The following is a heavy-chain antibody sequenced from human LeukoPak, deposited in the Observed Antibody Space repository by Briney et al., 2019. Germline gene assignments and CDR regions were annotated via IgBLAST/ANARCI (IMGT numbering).Heavy chain of an antibody. CDR1: GFTFSSYW. Sequence: PGGSLRLSCAASGFTFSSYWMSWIRQAPGKGLEWVSYIANSGSLIYYADSVKGRFTISRDNAKNSLYLQMNSLRAEDTAVYYCARTPSAASYSNYVSGMDVWGQGTTVTVSS. J-gene: IGHJ6*02. CDR2: IANSGSLI. V-gene: IGHV3-11*01. CDR3: ARTPSAASYSNYVSGMDV. D-gene: IGHD4-11*01.